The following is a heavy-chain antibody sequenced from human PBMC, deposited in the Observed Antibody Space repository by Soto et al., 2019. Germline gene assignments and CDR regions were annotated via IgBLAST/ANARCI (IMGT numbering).Heavy chain of an antibody. J-gene: IGHJ4*02. V-gene: IGHV3-30-3*01. CDR3: ARGILLDTAMVTYRFDY. Sequence: QVQLVESGGGVVQPGRSLRLSCAASGFTFSSYAMHWVRQAPGKGLEWVAVISYDGSNKYYADSVKGRFTISRDNSKNTLYLQMNSLRAEDTAVYYCARGILLDTAMVTYRFDYWGQGTLVTVSS. CDR1: GFTFSSYA. D-gene: IGHD5-18*01. CDR2: ISYDGSNK.